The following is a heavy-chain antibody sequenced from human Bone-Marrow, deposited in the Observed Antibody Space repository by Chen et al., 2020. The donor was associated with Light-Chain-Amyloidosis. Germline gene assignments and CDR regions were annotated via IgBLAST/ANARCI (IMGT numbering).Heavy chain of an antibody. CDR1: GFPFSSHA. CDR2: TSFGA. CDR3: ARTLRYGHQVYFDY. Sequence: QVQLVESGGGVVQPGTSLRLSCVGSGFPFSSHAMHWVRQAPGRGLGWVAVTSFGARAESVQGRFNGPRDNSKSTLYLQMDSLRPDDTAVYYCARTLRYGHQVYFDYWGQGTLVTVSS. J-gene: IGHJ4*02. V-gene: IGHV3-30*04. D-gene: IGHD3-9*01.